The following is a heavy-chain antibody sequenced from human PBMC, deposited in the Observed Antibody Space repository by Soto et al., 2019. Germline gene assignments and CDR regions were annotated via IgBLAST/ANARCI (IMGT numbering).Heavy chain of an antibody. CDR1: GGSTTSDS. D-gene: IGHD3-10*01. Sequence: SETLSLTCTVSGGSTTSDSWSWIRQPPGKGLEWLGYIFHSLGAKYNPSLGSRGTISLDTSKNQLSLSLRSVIAADTAIYFCVRDLNGSGDYWGQGTLLTVSS. J-gene: IGHJ4*02. V-gene: IGHV4-59*01. CDR2: IFHSLGA. CDR3: VRDLNGSGDY.